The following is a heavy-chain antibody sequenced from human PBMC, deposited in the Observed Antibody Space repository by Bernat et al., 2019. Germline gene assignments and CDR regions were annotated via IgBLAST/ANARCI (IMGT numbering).Heavy chain of an antibody. J-gene: IGHJ2*01. CDR2: IYPGDSDT. CDR1: GYSFTSYW. V-gene: IGHV5-51*01. CDR3: VRPPGPTLHPGGHSVIYWYFDL. Sequence: EVQLVQSGAEVKKPGESLKISCKGSGYSFTSYWIGWVRQMPGKGLEWMGIIYPGDSDTRYSPSFQGQVTISADKSISTAYLQWSSLKASDTAMYYCVRPPGPTLHPGGHSVIYWYFDLWGRGTLVTVSS. D-gene: IGHD3-16*02.